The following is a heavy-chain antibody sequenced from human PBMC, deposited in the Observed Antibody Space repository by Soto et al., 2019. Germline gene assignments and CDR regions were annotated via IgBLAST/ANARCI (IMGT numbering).Heavy chain of an antibody. CDR3: AREDRHYDSSGYYYDAFDI. D-gene: IGHD3-22*01. V-gene: IGHV3-21*01. CDR1: GFTFSSYS. CDR2: ISSSSSYI. J-gene: IGHJ3*02. Sequence: GGSLRLSCAASGFTFSSYSMNWVRQAPGKGLEWVSSISSSSSYIYYADSVKGRFTISRDNAKNSLYLQMNSLRAEDTAVYYCAREDRHYDSSGYYYDAFDIWGQGTMVTVSS.